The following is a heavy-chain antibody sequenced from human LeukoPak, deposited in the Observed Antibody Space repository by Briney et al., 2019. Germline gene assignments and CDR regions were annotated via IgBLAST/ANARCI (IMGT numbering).Heavy chain of an antibody. D-gene: IGHD3-10*01. V-gene: IGHV1-46*01. CDR3: ASGGDYYGSGSLFDP. J-gene: IGHJ5*02. CDR1: GYTFTSYY. Sequence: ASVKVSCKASGYTFTSYYMHWVRQAPGQGLEWMGLINPSGGSTSYGQKFQGRVTMTRDTSTSTVYMELSSLRSEDTAVYYCASGGDYYGSGSLFDPWGQGTLVTVSS. CDR2: INPSGGST.